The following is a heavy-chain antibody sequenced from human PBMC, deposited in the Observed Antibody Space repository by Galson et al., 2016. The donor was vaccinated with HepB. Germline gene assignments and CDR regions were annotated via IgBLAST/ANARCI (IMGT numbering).Heavy chain of an antibody. Sequence: SLRLSCAASGFTFYXYAMSWXRQAXXXGLXXVSAVXGSGGXTHXADSXKGRFTISRDNSKNTLYLQMNSLRAEDTAVYYCAKEIVEWHGAFDIWGQGARVSVSS. D-gene: IGHD3-3*01. J-gene: IGHJ3*02. CDR2: VXGSGGXT. CDR3: AKEIVEWHGAFDI. CDR1: GFTFYXYA. V-gene: IGHV3-23*01.